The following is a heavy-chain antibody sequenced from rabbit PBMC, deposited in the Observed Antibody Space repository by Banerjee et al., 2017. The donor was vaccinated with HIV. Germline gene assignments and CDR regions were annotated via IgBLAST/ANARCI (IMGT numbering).Heavy chain of an antibody. CDR3: ARDYVGGDGAYALNL. D-gene: IGHD6-1*01. CDR2: IYADGSGYT. Sequence: QQQLEESGGGLVKPGGTLTLTCKASGIDFSSYYYMCWVRQAPGKGLEWIACIYADGSGYTYYASWAKGRFTISKTSSTTVTLQMTSLTAADTATYFCARDYVGGDGAYALNLWGPGTLVTVS. CDR1: GIDFSSYYY. V-gene: IGHV1S45*01. J-gene: IGHJ4*01.